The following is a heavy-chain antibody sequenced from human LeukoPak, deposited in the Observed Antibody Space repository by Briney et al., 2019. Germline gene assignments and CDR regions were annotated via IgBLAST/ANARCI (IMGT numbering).Heavy chain of an antibody. V-gene: IGHV3-21*01. Sequence: PGGSLRLSCAASGFTFSSYSMNWVRQAPGKGLEWVSSISTSSTYIYYADSVKGRFTISRDNAKNSLYLQMDSLRAEDTAVYYCARDPPFIIGTTFFDYWGQGTLVTVSS. J-gene: IGHJ4*02. D-gene: IGHD1-20*01. CDR2: ISTSSTYI. CDR1: GFTFSSYS. CDR3: ARDPPFIIGTTFFDY.